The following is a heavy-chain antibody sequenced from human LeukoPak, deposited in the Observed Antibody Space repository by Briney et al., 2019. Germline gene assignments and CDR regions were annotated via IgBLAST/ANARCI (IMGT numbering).Heavy chain of an antibody. V-gene: IGHV1-69*13. J-gene: IGHJ4*02. CDR1: GGTFSSYA. D-gene: IGHD5-18*01. Sequence: GASVKVSFKASGGTFSSYAISWVRQAPGQGLEWMGGIIPIFGTANYAQKFQGRVTITADESTSTAYMELSSLRSEDTAAYYCARSSRTMVTSPFDYWGQGTLVTVSS. CDR2: IIPIFGTA. CDR3: ARSSRTMVTSPFDY.